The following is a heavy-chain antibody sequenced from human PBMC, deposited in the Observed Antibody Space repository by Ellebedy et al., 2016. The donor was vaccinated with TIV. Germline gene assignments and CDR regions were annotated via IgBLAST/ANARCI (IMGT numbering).Heavy chain of an antibody. Sequence: GESLKISXAASGFTFSSYAMSWVRQAPGKGLEWVSAISGSGGSTYYADSVKGRFTISRDNSENTLYLQMNSLRAEDTAVYYCAKDRGYVRGSFDYWGQGTLVTVSS. CDR2: ISGSGGST. CDR3: AKDRGYVRGSFDY. D-gene: IGHD3-16*01. J-gene: IGHJ4*02. CDR1: GFTFSSYA. V-gene: IGHV3-23*01.